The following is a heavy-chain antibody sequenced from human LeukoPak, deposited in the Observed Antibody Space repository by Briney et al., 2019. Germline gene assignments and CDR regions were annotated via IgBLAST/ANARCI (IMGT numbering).Heavy chain of an antibody. V-gene: IGHV3-7*05. Sequence: GGSLRLSCEASGFTFRSYWMSWVRQAPGKGLEWVANIQQEGSEKYSVDSVKGRFTISRDNAKNSLYLQMNSLTAEDTAVYYCVGPPCLRGGYCSTNSWGQGTLVTVDS. CDR3: VGPPCLRGGYCSTNS. J-gene: IGHJ4*02. CDR1: GFTFRSYW. CDR2: IQQEGSEK. D-gene: IGHD2-2*01.